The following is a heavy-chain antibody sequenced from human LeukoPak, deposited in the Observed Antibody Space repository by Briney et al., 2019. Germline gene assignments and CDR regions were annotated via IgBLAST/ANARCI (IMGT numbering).Heavy chain of an antibody. J-gene: IGHJ4*02. V-gene: IGHV3-33*06. D-gene: IGHD5-24*01. CDR1: GFTFSSYG. CDR3: AKDAGDGYEYDY. CDR2: IWYDGSNK. Sequence: PGGSLRLSCAASGFTFSSYGMHWVRQAPGKGLEWVAVIWYDGSNKYYADSVKGRFTISRDNSKNTLYLQMNSLRAEDTAVYYCAKDAGDGYEYDYWGQGTLVTVSS.